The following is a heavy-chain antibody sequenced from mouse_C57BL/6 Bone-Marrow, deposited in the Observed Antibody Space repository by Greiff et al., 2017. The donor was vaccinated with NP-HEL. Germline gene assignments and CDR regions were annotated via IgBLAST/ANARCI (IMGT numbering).Heavy chain of an antibody. CDR3: ARREDSYYFDY. Sequence: LVESGPELVKPGASVKISCKASGYAFSSSWMNWVKQRPGKGLEWIGRIYPGDGDTNYNGKFKGKATLTADKSSSTAYMQLSSLTSEDSAVYFCARREDSYYFDYWGQGTTLTVSS. CDR1: GYAFSSSW. V-gene: IGHV1-82*01. J-gene: IGHJ2*01. CDR2: IYPGDGDT.